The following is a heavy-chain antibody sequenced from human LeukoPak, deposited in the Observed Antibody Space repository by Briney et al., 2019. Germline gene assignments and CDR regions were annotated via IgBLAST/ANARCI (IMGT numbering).Heavy chain of an antibody. CDR2: IWYDGSNK. J-gene: IGHJ4*02. CDR1: GFTFSSYG. V-gene: IGHV3-33*01. D-gene: IGHD5-12*01. Sequence: QPGRSLRLSCAASGFTFSSYGMHWVRQAPGKGLEWVAVIWYDGSNKYYADSVKGRFTISRDNSKNTLYLQMNSLRAEDTAVYYCARDGETRAIVATIEYWGQGTLVTVSS. CDR3: ARDGETRAIVATIEY.